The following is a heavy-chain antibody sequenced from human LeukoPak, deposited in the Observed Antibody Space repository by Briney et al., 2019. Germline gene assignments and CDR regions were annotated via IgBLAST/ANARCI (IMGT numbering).Heavy chain of an antibody. D-gene: IGHD4-17*01. CDR1: GGSISSSNYY. J-gene: IGHJ4*02. CDR3: ARRRGDLSYFDS. CDR2: IYYIGST. V-gene: IGHV4-39*01. Sequence: SETLSLTCTVSGGSISSSNYYWGWIRQPPGKGLEWIGTIYYIGSTYYNPSLKSRVTISVDTSKNQFSLKLSSVTAADTAVYYCARRRGDLSYFDSWGQGTLVTVSS.